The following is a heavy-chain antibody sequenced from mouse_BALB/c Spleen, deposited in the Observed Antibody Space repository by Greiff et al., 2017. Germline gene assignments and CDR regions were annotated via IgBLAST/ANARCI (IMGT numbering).Heavy chain of an antibody. CDR2: INPYNDGT. J-gene: IGHJ4*01. V-gene: IGHV1-14*01. D-gene: IGHD4-1*01. CDR3: ARAGVLGAMDY. Sequence: VQLQQSGPELVKPGASVKMSCKASGYTFTSYVMHWVKQKPGQGLEWIGYINPYNDGTKYNEKFKGKATLTSDKSSSTAYMELSSLTSEDSAVYYCARAGVLGAMDYWGQGTSVTVSS. CDR1: GYTFTSYV.